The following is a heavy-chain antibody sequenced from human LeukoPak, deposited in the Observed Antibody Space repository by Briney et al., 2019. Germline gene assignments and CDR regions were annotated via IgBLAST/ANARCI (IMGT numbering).Heavy chain of an antibody. V-gene: IGHV4-59*01. CDR3: ARAAGNSGSYRNTFDY. Sequence: SETLSLTCTVSGGSISSYFWSWIRQPPGKGLEWIGYIYYSGSTNYNPSLKSRVTISVDTSKNQFSLKLSSVTAADTAVYYCARAAGNSGSYRNTFDYWGQGTLVTASS. CDR2: IYYSGST. J-gene: IGHJ4*02. D-gene: IGHD1-26*01. CDR1: GGSISSYF.